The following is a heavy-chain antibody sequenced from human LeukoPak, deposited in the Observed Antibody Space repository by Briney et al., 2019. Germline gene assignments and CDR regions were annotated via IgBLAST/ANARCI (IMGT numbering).Heavy chain of an antibody. V-gene: IGHV4-59*08. Sequence: SETLSLTCTVSGDSISSYYWSWIRQPPGKGLEWIGCIYYSRSTNYNPSLKSRATISIDTSKNQFSLKLNSVTAADTAVYYCARHGANRQQLVMAFDIWGQGTMVTVSS. CDR2: IYYSRST. CDR1: GDSISSYY. J-gene: IGHJ3*02. D-gene: IGHD6-13*01. CDR3: ARHGANRQQLVMAFDI.